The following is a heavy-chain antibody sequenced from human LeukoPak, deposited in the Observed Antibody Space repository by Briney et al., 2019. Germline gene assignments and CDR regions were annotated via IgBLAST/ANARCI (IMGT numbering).Heavy chain of an antibody. Sequence: GGPLRLSCTASGFTFSTYGMHWVRQAPGKGLEGVAAIWYDGSIKYYADSVKGRFSFSRDNSKTIMYLKMNSLRDEDTAVYYCARIACTGGNCKPYYYYGLDVWGQGTMVTVSS. V-gene: IGHV3-33*01. CDR2: IWYDGSIK. J-gene: IGHJ6*02. CDR3: ARIACTGGNCKPYYYYGLDV. CDR1: GFTFSTYG. D-gene: IGHD2-8*02.